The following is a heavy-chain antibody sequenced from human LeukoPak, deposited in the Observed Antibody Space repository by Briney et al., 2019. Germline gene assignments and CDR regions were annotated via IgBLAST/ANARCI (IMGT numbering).Heavy chain of an antibody. V-gene: IGHV1-8*02. CDR2: MNPNSGNT. Sequence: ASVKVSCKASGYTFTSYDINWVRQATGQGLEWMGWMNPNSGNTGYAQKFQGRVTMTRNTSISTAYMELSSLRSEDTAVYYCATAQGRYCAGGSCYSLQIDNWGQGTLVIVSS. D-gene: IGHD2-15*01. CDR3: ATAQGRYCAGGSCYSLQIDN. J-gene: IGHJ4*02. CDR1: GYTFTSYD.